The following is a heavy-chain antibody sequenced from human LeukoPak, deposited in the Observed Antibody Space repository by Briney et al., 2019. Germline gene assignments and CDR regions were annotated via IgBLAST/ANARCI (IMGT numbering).Heavy chain of an antibody. CDR2: ISAYNGNT. J-gene: IGHJ4*02. CDR1: GYTFTSYG. D-gene: IGHD1-26*01. Sequence: GASVKVSCKASGYTFTSYGISWVRQAPGQGLEWMGWISAYNGNTNYAQKLQGRVTMTTDTSTSTAYMELRSLRSDDTAVYYCARTPRNSGSWPPIGVYFDYWGQGTLVTVSS. CDR3: ARTPRNSGSWPPIGVYFDY. V-gene: IGHV1-18*01.